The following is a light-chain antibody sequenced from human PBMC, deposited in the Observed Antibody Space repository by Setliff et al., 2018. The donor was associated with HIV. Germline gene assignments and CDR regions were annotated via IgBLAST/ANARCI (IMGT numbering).Light chain of an antibody. CDR2: QDD. CDR3: QSYDGGYHYV. J-gene: IGLJ1*01. CDR1: IGSIASNF. V-gene: IGLV6-57*01. Sequence: NFMLTQPHSVSESPGKTVTISCTRNIGSIASNFVQWYQQRPGTSPTTVIFQDDQRPSGVPDRFSGSIDSSSNSASLTISGLKTEDEADYYCQSYDGGYHYVFGTGTKVTVL.